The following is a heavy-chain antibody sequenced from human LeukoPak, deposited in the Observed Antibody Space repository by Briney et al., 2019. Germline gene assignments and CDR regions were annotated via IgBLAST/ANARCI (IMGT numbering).Heavy chain of an antibody. V-gene: IGHV4-39*01. D-gene: IGHD4/OR15-4a*01. CDR1: GGSISSSSYY. CDR3: ARQTIGVGIDY. CDR2: IYYSGST. Sequence: PSETLSLTCTVSGGSISSSSYYWGWIRQPPGKGLEWIGSIYYSGSTYYNPSLKSRVTISVDTSKNQFSLKLSSVTAADTAVYYCARQTIGVGIDYWGQGTLVTVSS. J-gene: IGHJ4*02.